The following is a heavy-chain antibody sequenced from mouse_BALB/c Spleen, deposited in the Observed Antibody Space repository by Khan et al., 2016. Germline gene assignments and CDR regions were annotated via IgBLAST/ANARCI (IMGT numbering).Heavy chain of an antibody. CDR2: IDPANGNT. CDR1: GFNIKDTY. CDR3: ASSPYDYDVGFAY. Sequence: VQLQQSGAELVKPGASVKLSCTASGFNIKDTYMHWVKQRPEQGLEWIGRIDPANGNTKYDPKFQGKATITADKSSKTAYLQLSSLASEDTAVYCCASSPYDYDVGFAYWGQGTLVTISA. J-gene: IGHJ3*01. V-gene: IGHV14-3*02. D-gene: IGHD2-4*01.